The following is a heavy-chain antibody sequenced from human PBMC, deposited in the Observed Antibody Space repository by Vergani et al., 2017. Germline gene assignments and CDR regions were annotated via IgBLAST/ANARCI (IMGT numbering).Heavy chain of an antibody. CDR1: GGSISSSSHF. CDR2: IYYTGSA. Sequence: QLQLHKSGPGLVKPSETLSLTCTLSGGSISSSSHFWGWLRQTPGKGLEWIGSIYYTGSAYYNPSLKSRVSISVDASKNQFSLSLSSVTAADTAVYYCVRRNNVVRETDYFDYWGQGILVTVSS. CDR3: VRRNNVVRETDYFDY. D-gene: IGHD3-10*01. J-gene: IGHJ4*02. V-gene: IGHV4-39*07.